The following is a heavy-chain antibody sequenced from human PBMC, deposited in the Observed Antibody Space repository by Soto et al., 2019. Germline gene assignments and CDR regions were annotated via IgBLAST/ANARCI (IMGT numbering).Heavy chain of an antibody. Sequence: ASVKLSCKASGGTFSSYAISWVRQAPGQGLEWMGGIIPIFGTANYAQKFQGRVTITADESTSTAYMELSSLRSEDTAVYYCARDGAYTSDSGSYLRFPSVYNPKAGTESHDYYYYYGMDVWGQGTTVTVSS. J-gene: IGHJ6*02. D-gene: IGHD1-26*01. CDR2: IIPIFGTA. CDR3: ARDGAYTSDSGSYLRFPSVYNPKAGTESHDYYYYYGMDV. V-gene: IGHV1-69*13. CDR1: GGTFSSYA.